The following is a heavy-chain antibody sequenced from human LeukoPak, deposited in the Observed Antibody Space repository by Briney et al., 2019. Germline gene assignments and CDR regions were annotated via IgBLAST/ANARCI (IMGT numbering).Heavy chain of an antibody. CDR3: ARVTTVVTDFYYYYMDV. V-gene: IGHV4-39*07. CDR1: GGSISSSSYY. CDR2: IYHSGST. J-gene: IGHJ6*03. D-gene: IGHD4-23*01. Sequence: PSETLSLTCTVSGGSISSSSYYWGWIRQPPGKGLEWIGSIYHSGSTYYNPSLKSRVTIAVETSKNQFSLKLSSVTAADTAVYYCARVTTVVTDFYYYYMDVWGKGTTVTISS.